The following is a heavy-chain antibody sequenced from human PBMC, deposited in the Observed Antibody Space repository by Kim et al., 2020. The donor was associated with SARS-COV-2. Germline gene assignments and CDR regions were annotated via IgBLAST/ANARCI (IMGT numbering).Heavy chain of an antibody. CDR3: ARTNSSSWCQFDY. CDR2: INHSGST. Sequence: SETLSLTCAVYGGSFSGYYWSWIRQPPGKGLEWIGEINHSGSTNYNPSLKSRVTISVDTSKNQFSLKLSSVTAADTAVYYCARTNSSSWCQFDYWGQGTLVTVSS. CDR1: GGSFSGYY. J-gene: IGHJ4*02. D-gene: IGHD6-13*01. V-gene: IGHV4-34*01.